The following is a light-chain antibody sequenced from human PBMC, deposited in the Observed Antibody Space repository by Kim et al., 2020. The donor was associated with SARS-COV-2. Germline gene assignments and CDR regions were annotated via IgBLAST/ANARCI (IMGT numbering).Light chain of an antibody. J-gene: IGLJ2*01. CDR3: AAWDDSLNGLL. Sequence: GQRVTISCSGSNSNVASNTVNWYQQVPGTAPKLLIYANNQRPSGVPDRFSASKSGTSASLAISGLQSEDAADYYCAAWDDSLNGLLFGGGTQLTVL. V-gene: IGLV1-44*01. CDR2: ANN. CDR1: NSNVASNT.